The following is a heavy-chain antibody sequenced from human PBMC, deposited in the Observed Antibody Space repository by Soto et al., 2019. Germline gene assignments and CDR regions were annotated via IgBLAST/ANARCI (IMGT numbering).Heavy chain of an antibody. J-gene: IGHJ6*02. Sequence: SQTLSLTCAISGDSVSSNSAAWNWIRQSPSRGLEWLGRTYYSSKWYNDYAVSVKSRITINPDTSKNQFSLQLNSVTPEDTAVYCCARVLRYYYGSGSYLSRSPEYYYGMDVWGQGTTVTVSS. V-gene: IGHV6-1*01. CDR2: TYYSSKWYN. CDR3: ARVLRYYYGSGSYLSRSPEYYYGMDV. CDR1: GDSVSSNSAA. D-gene: IGHD3-10*01.